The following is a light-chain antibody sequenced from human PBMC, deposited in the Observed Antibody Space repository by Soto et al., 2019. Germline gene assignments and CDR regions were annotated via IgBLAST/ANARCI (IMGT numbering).Light chain of an antibody. CDR3: QQYGNSPIT. Sequence: EIVLPQSPGTLSLSPGERVTLSCRASQSVSSAYLAWYQQKRGQAPRLLIYGASNRATGIPDRFSGSGSGTDFTLTISRLEPEDFAVYYCQQYGNSPITFGQGTRLEIK. J-gene: IGKJ5*01. CDR1: QSVSSAY. CDR2: GAS. V-gene: IGKV3-20*01.